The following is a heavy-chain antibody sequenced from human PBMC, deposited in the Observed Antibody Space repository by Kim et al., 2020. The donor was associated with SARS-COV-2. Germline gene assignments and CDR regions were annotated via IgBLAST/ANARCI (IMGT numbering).Heavy chain of an antibody. CDR3: ARDRQQLIPPYWGMDV. J-gene: IGHJ6*04. Sequence: SETLSLTCTVSGGSISSYYWSWIRQPPGKGLEWIGHIYYSGSTNYNPSLKSRVTISVDTSKNQFSLKLSSVTAADTAVYYCARDRQQLIPPYWGMDVWGKGTTVTVSS. CDR1: GGSISSYY. D-gene: IGHD6-6*01. CDR2: IYYSGST. V-gene: IGHV4-59*01.